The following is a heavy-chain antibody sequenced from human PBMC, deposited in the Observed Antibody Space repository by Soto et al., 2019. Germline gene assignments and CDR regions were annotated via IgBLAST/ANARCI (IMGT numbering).Heavy chain of an antibody. V-gene: IGHV4-30-4*01. Sequence: PSETLSLTCSVSGDSISTVDYFWAWIRQPPGQALEYIGYIYKSATTYYNPSFESRVAISLDTSKSQFSLNVTSVTAADTAVYFLGCGRYCLSGRCVPSWFDSWGQGTLVTVSS. CDR3: GCGRYCLSGRCVPSWFDS. CDR2: IYKSATT. J-gene: IGHJ5*01. D-gene: IGHD2-15*01. CDR1: GDSISTVDYF.